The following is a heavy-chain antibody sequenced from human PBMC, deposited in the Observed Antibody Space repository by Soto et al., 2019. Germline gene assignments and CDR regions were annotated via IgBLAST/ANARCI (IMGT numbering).Heavy chain of an antibody. CDR1: GGSISSGAYY. D-gene: IGHD5-12*01. V-gene: IGHV4-31*03. CDR3: ARVIAIVATGGKAFEI. CDR2: IYYSGST. J-gene: IGHJ3*02. Sequence: QVQLQESGPGLVKPSQTLSLTCTVSGGSISSGAYYWSWIRQHPGKGLEWIGYIYYSGSTYYNSSLKDRVTISVDTSKNQFSLKLSSVTAADTDVYYCARVIAIVATGGKAFEIWGQGTMVTVSS.